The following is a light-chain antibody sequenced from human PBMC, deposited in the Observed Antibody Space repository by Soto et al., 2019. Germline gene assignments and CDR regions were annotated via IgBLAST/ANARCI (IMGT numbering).Light chain of an antibody. V-gene: IGKV1-33*01. CDR2: DAS. J-gene: IGKJ4*01. Sequence: IQLTQSPSSLSSCVGDRVSITCQSSQDISHYLNWYQQKPGKAPTLLIYDASNLETGVPSRFSGGGSGTDFTFTISSLQPEDIATYYCQQYDNRPYTFGGVTKVDIK. CDR3: QQYDNRPYT. CDR1: QDISHY.